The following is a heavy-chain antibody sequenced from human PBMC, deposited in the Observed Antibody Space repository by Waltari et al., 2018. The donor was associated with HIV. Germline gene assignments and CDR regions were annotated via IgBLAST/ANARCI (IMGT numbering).Heavy chain of an antibody. CDR2: IKEDGSEK. J-gene: IGHJ5*02. V-gene: IGHV3-7*01. CDR1: GFTFSSYW. CDR3: AGGGVLLWFGDLNWFDP. D-gene: IGHD3-10*01. Sequence: EVQLVESGGGLVQPGGSLRLSCAASGFTFSSYWMSWVRQAPGKGLGGVANIKEDGSEKYYVDSVKGRFTVSRDNAKNSLYLQMNSLRAEDTAVYYCAGGGVLLWFGDLNWFDPWGQGTLVTVSS.